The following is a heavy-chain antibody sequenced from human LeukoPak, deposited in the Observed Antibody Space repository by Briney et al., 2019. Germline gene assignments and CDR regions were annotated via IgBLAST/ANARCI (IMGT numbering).Heavy chain of an antibody. CDR1: GGSISSSSYY. D-gene: IGHD2-15*01. CDR2: IYYSGST. Sequence: SETLSLTCTVSGGSISSSSYYWGWIRQPPGKGLEWIGSIYYSGSTYYNPSLKSRVTISVDTSKNQFSLKLSSVTAADTAVYYCARLRQYCSGGSCYSGFDYWGQGTLVTVSS. J-gene: IGHJ4*02. V-gene: IGHV4-39*07. CDR3: ARLRQYCSGGSCYSGFDY.